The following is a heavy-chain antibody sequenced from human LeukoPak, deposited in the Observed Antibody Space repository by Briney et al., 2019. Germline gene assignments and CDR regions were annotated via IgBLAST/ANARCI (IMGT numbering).Heavy chain of an antibody. CDR2: IYSGGST. CDR1: GFTFSSYA. CDR3: ARWEFDY. V-gene: IGHV3-53*01. J-gene: IGHJ4*02. D-gene: IGHD1-26*01. Sequence: GGSLRLSCVASGFTFSSYAMSWVRQAPGKGLEWVSVIYSGGSTYYADSVKGRFTISRDNSKNTLYLQMNSLRAEDTAVYYCARWEFDYWGQGTLVTVSS.